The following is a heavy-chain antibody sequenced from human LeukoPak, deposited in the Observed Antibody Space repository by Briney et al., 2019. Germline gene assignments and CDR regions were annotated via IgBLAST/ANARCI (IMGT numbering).Heavy chain of an antibody. CDR1: GGSLSSYY. J-gene: IGHJ6*03. V-gene: IGHV4-59*01. CDR3: ARTTEGGYTYDYFYYYYMDV. CDR2: IYYSGST. Sequence: SETLSLTCTVSGGSLSSYYWSWIRQPPGKGLEWIGYIYYSGSTNYNPSLKSRVTISVDTSKNQFSLKLSSVTAADTAVYYCARTTEGGYTYDYFYYYYMDVWGKGTTVTISS. D-gene: IGHD5-18*01.